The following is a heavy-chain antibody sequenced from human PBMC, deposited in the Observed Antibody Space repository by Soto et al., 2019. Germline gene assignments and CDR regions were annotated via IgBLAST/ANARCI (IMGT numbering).Heavy chain of an antibody. CDR1: GYTFTSYS. Sequence: ASVKVSCKASGYTFTSYSITWVRQAPGLGLEWMGWISADNGNTNYAQNLQGRVTMTTDTSTSTAYMEVRSLRSDDTAVYYCARDPHYYENIDYLDYWGQGTLVTVSS. D-gene: IGHD3-22*01. CDR3: ARDPHYYENIDYLDY. J-gene: IGHJ4*02. V-gene: IGHV1-18*04. CDR2: ISADNGNT.